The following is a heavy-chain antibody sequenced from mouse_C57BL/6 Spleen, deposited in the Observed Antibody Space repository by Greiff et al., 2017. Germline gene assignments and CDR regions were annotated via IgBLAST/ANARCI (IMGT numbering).Heavy chain of an antibody. Sequence: QVQLQQSGPELVKPGASVKISCKASGYAFSSSWMNWVKQRPGKGLEWIGRIYPGDGETNYNGKFKGKATLTADKSSSTAYMQLSSLTSEDSAVYCCAREGAITTVVAEGIAYWGQGTLVTVSA. J-gene: IGHJ3*01. V-gene: IGHV1-82*01. CDR2: IYPGDGET. CDR3: AREGAITTVVAEGIAY. D-gene: IGHD1-1*01. CDR1: GYAFSSSW.